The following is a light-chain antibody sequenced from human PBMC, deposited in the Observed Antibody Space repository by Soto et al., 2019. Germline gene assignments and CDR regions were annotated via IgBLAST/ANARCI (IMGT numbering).Light chain of an antibody. CDR3: GTWDSSLSAVV. Sequence: QSVLTQPPSVSASPGQTVTISCSGSSSNIGNNYVSWYQQLPATAPKLLIYDNNKRPSGIPDRFSGSKSGTSATLGITGLQTGDEADYYCGTWDSSLSAVVFGGGTKVTVL. J-gene: IGLJ2*01. CDR1: SSNIGNNY. V-gene: IGLV1-51*01. CDR2: DNN.